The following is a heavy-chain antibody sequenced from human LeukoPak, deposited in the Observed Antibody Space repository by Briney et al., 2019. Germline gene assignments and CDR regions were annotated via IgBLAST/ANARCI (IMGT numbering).Heavy chain of an antibody. CDR1: GFTFNSYG. Sequence: GGSLRLSCAASGFTFNSYGMHWVRQAPGKGLEWVAFIRYDGSNSYHADSVKGRFTISRDNAGRSLFLQMNSLRPEDTAFYYCAKAKRNSDYLFDYWGQGTLVAVSS. V-gene: IGHV3-30*02. J-gene: IGHJ4*02. D-gene: IGHD5-12*01. CDR2: IRYDGSNS. CDR3: AKAKRNSDYLFDY.